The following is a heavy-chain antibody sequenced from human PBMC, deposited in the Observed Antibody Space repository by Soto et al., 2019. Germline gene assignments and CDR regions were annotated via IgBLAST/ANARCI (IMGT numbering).Heavy chain of an antibody. D-gene: IGHD6-19*01. CDR2: IYSNGTT. J-gene: IGHJ4*02. V-gene: IGHV3-53*02. CDR3: ARDSPNTSGWYDYFDY. CDR1: GFIVRTNY. Sequence: EVQLVETGGGPIQPGGSLSLSCVASGFIVRTNYMTWVRQAPVKGLEWVSTIYSNGTTHYSDSERGRFTISRDNSKNTLYLQMNSLRAEDTAGYYCARDSPNTSGWYDYFDYWGQRTLVTVSS.